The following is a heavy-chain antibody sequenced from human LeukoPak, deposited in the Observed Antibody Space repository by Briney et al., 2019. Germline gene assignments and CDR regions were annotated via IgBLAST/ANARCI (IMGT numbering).Heavy chain of an antibody. Sequence: SQTLSLTCTVSGGSISSGGYYWSWIRQHPGKGLEWIGYIYYSGSTYYNPSLKSRVTISVDTSKNQFSLKLTSVTAADTAVYYCARDVYDSGGYYLGIDPWGQGTLVTVSS. CDR1: GGSISSGGYY. CDR3: ARDVYDSGGYYLGIDP. J-gene: IGHJ5*02. V-gene: IGHV4-31*03. D-gene: IGHD3-22*01. CDR2: IYYSGST.